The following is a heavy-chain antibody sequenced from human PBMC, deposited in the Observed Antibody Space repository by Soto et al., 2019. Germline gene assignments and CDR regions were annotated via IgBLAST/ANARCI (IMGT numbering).Heavy chain of an antibody. CDR1: GGSISSGGYY. CDR3: ARDLEPCSGGSCYGESDAFDI. Sequence: QVQLQESGPGLVKPSQTLSLTCTVSGGSISSGGYYWSWIRQHPGKGLEWIGYIYYSGSTYYNPSLKSRVTISLDTSKNQFSLKLSSVTAADTAVYYCARDLEPCSGGSCYGESDAFDIWGQGTMVTVSS. CDR2: IYYSGST. V-gene: IGHV4-31*03. D-gene: IGHD2-15*01. J-gene: IGHJ3*02.